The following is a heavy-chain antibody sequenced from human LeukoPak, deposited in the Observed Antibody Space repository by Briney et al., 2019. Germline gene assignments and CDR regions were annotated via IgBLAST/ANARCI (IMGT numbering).Heavy chain of an antibody. CDR3: ARGYSGSFDAFDI. V-gene: IGHV3-53*01. CDR1: GFTVSSNY. CDR2: IYSGGST. J-gene: IGHJ3*02. D-gene: IGHD1-26*01. Sequence: GGSLRLSCAASGFTVSSNYMSWVRQAPGKGLAWVSVIYSGGSTYYADSVKGRFTISRDNSKNTLYLQMNSLRAEDTAVYYCARGYSGSFDAFDIWGQGTMVTVSS.